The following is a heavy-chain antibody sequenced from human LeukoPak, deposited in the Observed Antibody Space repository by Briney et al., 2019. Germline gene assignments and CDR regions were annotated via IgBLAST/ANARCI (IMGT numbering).Heavy chain of an antibody. Sequence: ETLSLTCTVSGGSIRSYYWSWIRQPPGKGLEWVSVIYSGDTTYYADSVKGRFTVSRDSSKNTLYLQMNSLRVEDTAVYYCARVDYSNWFDPWGQGTLVTVSS. D-gene: IGHD5-12*01. J-gene: IGHJ5*02. CDR3: ARVDYSNWFDP. CDR2: IYSGDTT. CDR1: GGSIRSYY. V-gene: IGHV3-53*01.